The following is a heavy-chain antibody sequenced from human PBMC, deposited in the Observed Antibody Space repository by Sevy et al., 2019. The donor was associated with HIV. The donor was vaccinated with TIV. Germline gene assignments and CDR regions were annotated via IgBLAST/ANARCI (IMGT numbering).Heavy chain of an antibody. CDR2: ISSSSSYI. CDR3: ARGSPYYYGSESSDWFDP. CDR1: GFTFSSYS. V-gene: IGHV3-21*01. D-gene: IGHD3-10*01. J-gene: IGHJ5*02. Sequence: GGSLRLSCAASGFTFSSYSMNWVRQAPGKGLEWVSSISSSSSYIYYADSVKGRFTISRDNAKNSLYLQMNSLRAEDTAVYYCARGSPYYYGSESSDWFDPWGQGTLVTVSS.